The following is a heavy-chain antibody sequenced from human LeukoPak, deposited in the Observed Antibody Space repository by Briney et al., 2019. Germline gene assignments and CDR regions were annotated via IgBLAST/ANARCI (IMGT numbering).Heavy chain of an antibody. Sequence: SETLSLTCTVSGGSIIRSSYYWGWIRQPPGKGLEWIGYIYYSGSTNYNPSLKSRVTISVDTSKNQFSLKLSSVTAADTAVYYCARDHVRSGYYYWFDPWGQGTLVTVSS. J-gene: IGHJ5*02. CDR1: GGSIIRSSYY. D-gene: IGHD3-22*01. CDR2: IYYSGST. CDR3: ARDHVRSGYYYWFDP. V-gene: IGHV4-61*01.